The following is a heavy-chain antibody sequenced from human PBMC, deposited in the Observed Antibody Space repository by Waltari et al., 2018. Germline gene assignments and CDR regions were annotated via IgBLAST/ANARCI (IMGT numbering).Heavy chain of an antibody. Sequence: QVQLVQSGAEVKTPGSSVKVSCKASGGAFGSYAITWVRQAPGHGLGWVGGMIPIYGTPNFAQKFQGRVTFTADESTTTAYMELTSLKSEDTAIYYCARRNLGYAFDIWGQGTLVTVSS. CDR1: GGAFGSYA. D-gene: IGHD1-26*01. CDR2: MIPIYGTP. V-gene: IGHV1-69*12. CDR3: ARRNLGYAFDI. J-gene: IGHJ3*02.